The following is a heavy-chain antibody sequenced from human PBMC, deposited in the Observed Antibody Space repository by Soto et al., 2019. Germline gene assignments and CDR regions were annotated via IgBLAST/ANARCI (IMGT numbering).Heavy chain of an antibody. Sequence: QVQLVQSGAEVKKPGSSVKVSCKASGGTFSSYAISWVRQAPGQGLEWMGGIIPIFGTANYAQKFQGRVTITADESTSTAHMELSSLRSEDTAVYYCARGYYDILTGYPGGGMDVWGQGTTVTVSS. CDR3: ARGYYDILTGYPGGGMDV. CDR2: IIPIFGTA. D-gene: IGHD3-9*01. CDR1: GGTFSSYA. V-gene: IGHV1-69*12. J-gene: IGHJ6*02.